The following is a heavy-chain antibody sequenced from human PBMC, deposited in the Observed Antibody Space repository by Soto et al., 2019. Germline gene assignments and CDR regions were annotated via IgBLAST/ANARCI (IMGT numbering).Heavy chain of an antibody. CDR2: ISGSGGST. J-gene: IGHJ4*02. CDR1: GFNFSSYA. Sequence: GGSLRLSCAASGFNFSSYAMSWVRQAPGKGLEWVSAISGSGGSTYYADSVKGRFTISRDNSKNTLYLQMNSLRAEDTAVNYCAKYPGEGYFDYWGQGTLVTVSS. D-gene: IGHD3-16*01. V-gene: IGHV3-23*01. CDR3: AKYPGEGYFDY.